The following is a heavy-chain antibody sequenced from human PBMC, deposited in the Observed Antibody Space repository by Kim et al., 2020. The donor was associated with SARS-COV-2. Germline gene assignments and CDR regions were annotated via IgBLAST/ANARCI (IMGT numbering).Heavy chain of an antibody. J-gene: IGHJ5*01. V-gene: IGHV3-23*01. Sequence: GGSLRLSCAASGFTFSSYAMSWVRQAPGKGLEWVSTLSSGGASTFYADSVKGRFTISRDNSNNTLYRQMHSLTAEATAVYYCAKDPPQHLAYFLYFYSWG. CDR3: AKDPPQHLAYFLYFYS. CDR1: GFTFSSYA. CDR2: LSSGGAST. D-gene: IGHD6-13*01.